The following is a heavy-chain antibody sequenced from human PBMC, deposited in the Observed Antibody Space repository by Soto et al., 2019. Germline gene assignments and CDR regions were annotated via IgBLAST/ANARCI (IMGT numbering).Heavy chain of an antibody. J-gene: IGHJ6*02. CDR3: ARDPPWEPVLGMDV. D-gene: IGHD1-26*01. CDR2: VNAGNGNT. Sequence: GASVKVSCKASGYTFTSYAMHWVRQAPGQRLEWMGWVNAGNGNTKYSQKFQGRVTITRDTSASTAYMELSSLRSEDTAVYYCARDPPWEPVLGMDVWGQGTTVTVSS. CDR1: GYTFTSYA. V-gene: IGHV1-3*01.